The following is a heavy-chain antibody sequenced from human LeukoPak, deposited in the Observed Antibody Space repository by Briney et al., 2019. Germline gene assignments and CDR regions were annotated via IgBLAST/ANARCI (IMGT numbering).Heavy chain of an antibody. D-gene: IGHD1-26*01. V-gene: IGHV1-24*01. CDR1: GYTLNDSS. CDR3: ATVSAGSYARL. CDR2: FDPEDGET. Sequence: ASVKVSCKVSGYTLNDSSMHWVRQAPGKGLEWMGGFDPEDGETIYAQKFQGRVTMTEDTSTDTAYMELSSLRSEDTAVYYCATVSAGSYARLWGQGTLVTVSS. J-gene: IGHJ4*02.